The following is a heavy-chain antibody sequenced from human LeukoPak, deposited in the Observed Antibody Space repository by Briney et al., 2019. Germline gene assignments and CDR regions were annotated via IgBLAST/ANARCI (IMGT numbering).Heavy chain of an antibody. J-gene: IGHJ4*02. CDR1: GYTFTSYG. CDR2: ISAYNGNT. CDR3: ARDADKEYVSGSYRLTPKFDY. D-gene: IGHD3-16*02. V-gene: IGHV1-18*01. Sequence: GASVKVSCKASGYTFTSYGISWVRQAPGQGLEWMGWISAYNGNTNYAQKLQGRVTMTTDTSTSTAYMELRSLRCDDPAVYYCARDADKEYVSGSYRLTPKFDYWGQGTLVTVSS.